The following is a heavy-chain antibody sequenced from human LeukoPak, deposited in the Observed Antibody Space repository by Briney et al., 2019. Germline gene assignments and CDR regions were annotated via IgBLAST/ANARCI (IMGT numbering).Heavy chain of an antibody. Sequence: GGSLRLSCPASGFTFSSYAMSWVRQAPGKGLERVSIISGSGVRTNYADSVRGRFTISRDNSKNTLYLQMSSLRAEDTAVYYCAKDGNQYYDSSGYYGPFDYWGQGTLVTVSS. CDR2: ISGSGVRT. CDR3: AKDGNQYYDSSGYYGPFDY. CDR1: GFTFSSYA. V-gene: IGHV3-23*01. D-gene: IGHD3-22*01. J-gene: IGHJ4*02.